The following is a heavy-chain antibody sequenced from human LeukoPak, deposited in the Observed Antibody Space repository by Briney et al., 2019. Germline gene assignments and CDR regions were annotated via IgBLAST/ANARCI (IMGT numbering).Heavy chain of an antibody. J-gene: IGHJ4*02. D-gene: IGHD5-24*01. CDR3: ARRRRWLQAADY. CDR2: IYYSGST. Sequence: PSETLSLTCTVSGGSISNYYWSWIRQPPGKGLEWIGYIYYSGSTKYNPSLKSRVTISVDTSKNQFSLKLSSVTAADTAVYYCARRRRWLQAADYWGQGTLVTVSS. CDR1: GGSISNYY. V-gene: IGHV4-59*12.